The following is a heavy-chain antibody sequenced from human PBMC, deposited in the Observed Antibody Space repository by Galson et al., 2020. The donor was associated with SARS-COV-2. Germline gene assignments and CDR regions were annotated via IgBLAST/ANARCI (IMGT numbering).Heavy chain of an antibody. CDR1: GFTFSSYG. D-gene: IGHD3-9*01. CDR3: AKDQRYYDIWGFATSTYYYYYYGMDV. Sequence: QLGESLKISCAASGFTFSSYGMHWVRQAPGKGLEWVAVISYDGSNNYYADSVKGRFTISRDNSKNTLYLQMNSLRAEDTAVYYCAKDQRYYDIWGFATSTYYYYYYGMDVWGQGTTVTVSS. CDR2: ISYDGSNN. V-gene: IGHV3-30*18. J-gene: IGHJ6*02.